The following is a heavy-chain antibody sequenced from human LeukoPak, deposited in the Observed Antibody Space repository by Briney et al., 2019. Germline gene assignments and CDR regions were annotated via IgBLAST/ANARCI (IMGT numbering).Heavy chain of an antibody. Sequence: GAPKLSCAASGFTFGSYGMGWGRPAPGEGLGGGPTLNSGGDITHYADSVKGRFTISRHNSKNTLFLQMNSLRAEDTAVYYCAKASCSSSSCYGDYWGQGTLVTVSS. CDR3: AKASCSSSSCYGDY. V-gene: IGHV3-23*01. J-gene: IGHJ4*02. CDR1: GFTFGSYG. CDR2: LNSGGDIT. D-gene: IGHD2-2*01.